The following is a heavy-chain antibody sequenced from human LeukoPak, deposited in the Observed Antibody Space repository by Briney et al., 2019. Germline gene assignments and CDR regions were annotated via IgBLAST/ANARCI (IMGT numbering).Heavy chain of an antibody. CDR2: ISYDGSNK. D-gene: IGHD3-22*01. Sequence: PGGSLRLSCAASGFTFSSYGMHWVRQAPGKGLEWVAVISYDGSNKYYADSVKGRFTISRDNSKNTLYLQMNSLRAEDTAVYYCARAPTAYYYDSSGYDYWGQGTLVTVSS. V-gene: IGHV3-30*03. CDR1: GFTFSSYG. CDR3: ARAPTAYYYDSSGYDY. J-gene: IGHJ4*02.